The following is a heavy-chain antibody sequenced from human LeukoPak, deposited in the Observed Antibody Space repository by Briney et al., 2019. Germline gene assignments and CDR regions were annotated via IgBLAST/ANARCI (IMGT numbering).Heavy chain of an antibody. CDR2: ISAYNGNT. CDR3: ARNYYDSSGQYYFDY. J-gene: IGHJ4*02. V-gene: IGHV1-18*01. Sequence: ASVKVSCKASGYTFTSYGISWVRQAPGQGLEWMGWISAYNGNTNYAQKLQGRVTMTTDTSTSTAYMELRNLRSDDTAVYYCARNYYDSSGQYYFDYWGQGTLVTVSS. D-gene: IGHD3-22*01. CDR1: GYTFTSYG.